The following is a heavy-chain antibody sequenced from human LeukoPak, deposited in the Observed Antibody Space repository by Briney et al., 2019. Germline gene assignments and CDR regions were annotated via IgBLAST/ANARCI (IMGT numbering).Heavy chain of an antibody. V-gene: IGHV3-53*01. CDR1: GFTFSSYA. J-gene: IGHJ4*02. Sequence: GRSLRLSCAASGFTFSSYAMHWVRQAPGKGLEWVSVIYSGGDTYYADSVKGRFTISRDNSKNMLYLQMNSLRVEDTAVYYCARSRGFFDCWGQGTLVTVSS. CDR3: ARSRGFFDC. D-gene: IGHD3-10*01. CDR2: IYSGGDT.